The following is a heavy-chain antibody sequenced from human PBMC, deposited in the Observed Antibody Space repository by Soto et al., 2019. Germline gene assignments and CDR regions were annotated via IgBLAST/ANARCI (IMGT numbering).Heavy chain of an antibody. CDR3: ARDRIGDYDILTGPRDY. Sequence: VGSLRLSCAASGFTVSSNYMSWVRQAPGKGLEWVSVIYSGGSTYYADSVKGRFTISRDNSKNTLYLQMNSLRAEDTAVYYCARDRIGDYDILTGPRDYWGQGTLVTVSS. D-gene: IGHD3-9*01. CDR1: GFTVSSNY. CDR2: IYSGGST. V-gene: IGHV3-53*01. J-gene: IGHJ4*02.